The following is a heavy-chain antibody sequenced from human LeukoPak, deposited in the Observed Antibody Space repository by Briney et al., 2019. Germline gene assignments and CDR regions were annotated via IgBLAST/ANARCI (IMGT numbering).Heavy chain of an antibody. D-gene: IGHD2-8*01. CDR1: GGSIINYY. CDR3: ARVMVYAIPGYYFDY. CDR2: IHYSGST. V-gene: IGHV4-59*12. Sequence: SETLSLTCIVSGGSIINYYWSWIRQPPGEGLEWIGYIHYSGSTNYNPSLKSRVTISVDKSKNQFSLKLSSVTAADTAVYYCARVMVYAIPGYYFDYWGQGTLVTVSS. J-gene: IGHJ4*02.